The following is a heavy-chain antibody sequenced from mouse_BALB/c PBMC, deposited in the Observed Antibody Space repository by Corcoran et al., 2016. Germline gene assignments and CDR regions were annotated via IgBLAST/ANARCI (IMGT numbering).Heavy chain of an antibody. Sequence: DVQLQESGPGLVKPSQSLSLTCSVTGYSITSGYYWNWIRQFPGNKLEWMGYISYDGSNNYNPSLKNRISITRDTSKNQFFLKLNSVTTEDTATYYCARDRNYSWFAYWGQGTLVTVSA. D-gene: IGHD2-1*01. J-gene: IGHJ3*01. CDR1: GYSITSGYY. CDR3: ARDRNYSWFAY. V-gene: IGHV3-6*02. CDR2: ISYDGSN.